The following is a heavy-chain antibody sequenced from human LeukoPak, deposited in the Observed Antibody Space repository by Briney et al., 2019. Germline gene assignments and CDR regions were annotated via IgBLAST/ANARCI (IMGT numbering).Heavy chain of an antibody. CDR1: GGSISSYY. CDR2: IYYSGST. Sequence: SETLSLTCTVSGGSISSYYWSWIRQPPGKGLEWIGYIYYSGSTNYNPSLKSRVTISVDTSKNQFSLKLSSVTAADTAVYYCARVAGGNFDYWGQGTLVTVSS. V-gene: IGHV4-59*01. D-gene: IGHD1-14*01. CDR3: ARVAGGNFDY. J-gene: IGHJ4*02.